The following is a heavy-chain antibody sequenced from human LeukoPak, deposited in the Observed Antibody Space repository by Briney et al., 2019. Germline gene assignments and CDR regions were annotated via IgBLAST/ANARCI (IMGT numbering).Heavy chain of an antibody. Sequence: GGSLRLSCAASGFTFSSYAMSWVRQAPGKGLEWVSAISGSGGSTYYADSVKGRFTISRDNFKNALYLQMNSLRVEDTAVYYCAIDPNWGTHSWGQGVLVTVSS. D-gene: IGHD7-27*01. V-gene: IGHV3-23*01. CDR2: ISGSGGST. J-gene: IGHJ4*02. CDR1: GFTFSSYA. CDR3: AIDPNWGTHS.